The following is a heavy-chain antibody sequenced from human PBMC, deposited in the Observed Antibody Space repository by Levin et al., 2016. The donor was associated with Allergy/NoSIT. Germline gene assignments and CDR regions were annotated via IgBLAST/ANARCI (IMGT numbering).Heavy chain of an antibody. Sequence: GESLKISCQASGYSFSTYWIAWVRQLPGKGLEWMGIIYPGDFSTRYSPSYQGQVTLSADKSTSTAYLQWSSLKASDTATYYCARHSSSGWPNGNYYYFSGMDVWGRGTTVTVSS. CDR1: GYSFSTYW. J-gene: IGHJ6*02. CDR3: ARHSSSGWPNGNYYYFSGMDV. D-gene: IGHD6-19*01. CDR2: IYPGDFST. V-gene: IGHV5-51*01.